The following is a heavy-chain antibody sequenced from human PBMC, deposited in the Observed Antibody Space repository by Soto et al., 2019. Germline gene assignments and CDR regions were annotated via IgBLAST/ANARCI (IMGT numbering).Heavy chain of an antibody. CDR2: ISVSGGST. CDR3: AKYSGWYSYYGMDV. J-gene: IGHJ6*02. V-gene: IGHV3-23*01. CDR1: GFTFSSYA. D-gene: IGHD5-12*01. Sequence: GGSLRLSCAASGFTFSSYAMSWVRQAPGKGMEWVSAISVSGGSTYYADSVKGRFTISRDNSKNTLYLQMNSLRAEDTAVYYCAKYSGWYSYYGMDVWGQGTTVTVSS.